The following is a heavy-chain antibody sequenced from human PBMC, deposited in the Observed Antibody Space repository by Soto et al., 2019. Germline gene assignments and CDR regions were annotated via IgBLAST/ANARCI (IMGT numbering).Heavy chain of an antibody. CDR2: IIPIFGTA. Sequence: QEQLVQSGAEVKKPGSSVKVSCKASGGIFSSYAISWVRQAPGQGLEWMGGIIPIFGTANYAQKYQGRVTITAYESTNTAYMDLSSQKSEDTAIYYCARGGSGYVWFNEFWGQGTLVTVSS. V-gene: IGHV1-69*01. D-gene: IGHD3-22*01. CDR3: ARGGSGYVWFNEF. CDR1: GGIFSSYA. J-gene: IGHJ4*02.